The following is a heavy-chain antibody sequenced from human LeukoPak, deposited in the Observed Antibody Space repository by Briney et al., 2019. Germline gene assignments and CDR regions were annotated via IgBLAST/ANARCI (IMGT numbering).Heavy chain of an antibody. Sequence: SETLSLTSTVSGGSFSTYYWTWIRQPPGKGLEWIGYIYYSGSTNYNPSLKSRVTISVDTSKKQFSLKLSSVTAADTAVYYCARQYDILTGFDYWGQGILVTVSS. J-gene: IGHJ4*02. CDR2: IYYSGST. V-gene: IGHV4-59*08. CDR3: ARQYDILTGFDY. D-gene: IGHD3-9*01. CDR1: GGSFSTYY.